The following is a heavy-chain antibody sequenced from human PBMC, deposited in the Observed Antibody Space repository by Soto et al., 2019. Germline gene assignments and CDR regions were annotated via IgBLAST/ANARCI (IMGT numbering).Heavy chain of an antibody. J-gene: IGHJ4*02. Sequence: QVQLQQWGAGLLKPSETLSLNCAVNGGSLSGYYWSWIRQPPGKGLEWIGEIKDGGYTNYSPSLKSRASISSDTSNNQFSLRLNYVTAADTGLYYCARGQEGVVATHWDQGALVTVSS. CDR1: GGSLSGYY. V-gene: IGHV4-34*01. D-gene: IGHD5-12*01. CDR2: IKDGGYT. CDR3: ARGQEGVVATH.